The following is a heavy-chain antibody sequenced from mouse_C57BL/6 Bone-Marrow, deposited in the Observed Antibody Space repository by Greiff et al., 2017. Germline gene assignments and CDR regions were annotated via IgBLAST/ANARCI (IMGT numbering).Heavy chain of an antibody. CDR1: GYTFTSYW. Sequence: VQLQQPGAELVKPGASVKLSCKASGYTFTSYWMHWVKQRPGQGLEWIGMIHPNSGSTNYNEKFKSKATLTVGKSSSTAYMQLSSLTSEDSAVYYCANYYGSSYCYAMDYWGQGTSVTVSS. V-gene: IGHV1-64*01. CDR2: IHPNSGST. J-gene: IGHJ4*01. D-gene: IGHD1-1*01. CDR3: ANYYGSSYCYAMDY.